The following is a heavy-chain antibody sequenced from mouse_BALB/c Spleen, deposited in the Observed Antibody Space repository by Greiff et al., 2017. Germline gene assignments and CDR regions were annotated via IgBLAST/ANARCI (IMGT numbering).Heavy chain of an antibody. D-gene: IGHD1-1*01. J-gene: IGHJ4*01. Sequence: EVQVVESGGGLVKPGGSLKLSCAASGFTFSSYAMSWVRQTPEKRLEWVASISSGGSTYYPDSVKGRFTISRDNARNIMYLQMSSLRSEDTAMYYCARGGGLYYYGTSFYAMDYWGQGTSVTVSS. CDR2: ISSGGST. V-gene: IGHV5-6-5*01. CDR3: ARGGGLYYYGTSFYAMDY. CDR1: GFTFSSYA.